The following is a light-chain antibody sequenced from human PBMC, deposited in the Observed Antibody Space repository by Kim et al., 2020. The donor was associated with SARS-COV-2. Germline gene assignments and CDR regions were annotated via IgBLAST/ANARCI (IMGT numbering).Light chain of an antibody. Sequence: VSPGETASITCSGDQLGNKYASWYQQKPGQSPMLVFHQNNKRPSGIPARFAGSTSGNTATLTIGVTQAMDEADYYCQTWDSSTWVFGGGTQLTVL. CDR2: QNN. J-gene: IGLJ3*02. V-gene: IGLV3-1*01. CDR1: QLGNKY. CDR3: QTWDSSTWV.